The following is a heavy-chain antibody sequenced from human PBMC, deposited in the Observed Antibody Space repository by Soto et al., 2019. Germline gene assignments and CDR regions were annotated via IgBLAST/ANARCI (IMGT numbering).Heavy chain of an antibody. V-gene: IGHV3-30*18. CDR1: GFTFSSYG. CDR3: AKDQEIVVVIMRYYGMDV. D-gene: IGHD3-22*01. Sequence: QVQLVESGGGVVQPGRSLRLSCAASGFTFSSYGMHWVRQAPGKGLEWVAVISYDGSNKYYADSVKGRFTISRDNSKNTLYLQMNSLRAEDTAVYYCAKDQEIVVVIMRYYGMDVWGQGTTVTVSS. CDR2: ISYDGSNK. J-gene: IGHJ6*02.